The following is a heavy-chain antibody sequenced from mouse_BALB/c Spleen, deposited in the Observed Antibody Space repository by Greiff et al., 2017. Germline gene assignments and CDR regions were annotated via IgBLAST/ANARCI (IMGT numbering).Heavy chain of an antibody. CDR1: GFNIKDYY. J-gene: IGHJ2*01. CDR2: IDPENGDT. CDR3: NALGGDYYYRYDGVDY. V-gene: IGHV14-4*02. D-gene: IGHD2-14*01. Sequence: VHVKQSGAELVRSGASVKLSCTASGFNIKDYYMHWVKQRPEQGLEWIGWIDPENGDTEYAPKFQGKATMTADTSSNTAYLQLSSLTSEDTAVYYCNALGGDYYYRYDGVDYWGQGTTLTVSS.